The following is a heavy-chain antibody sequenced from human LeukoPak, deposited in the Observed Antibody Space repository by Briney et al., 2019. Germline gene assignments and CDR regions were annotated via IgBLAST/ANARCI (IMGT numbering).Heavy chain of an antibody. CDR1: GFTFDDCA. Sequence: GGSLRLSCAASGFTFDDCAMHCVRQAPGKGLECVSGISWNTGNIGYADSVKGRFTISRDNAKNSLYLQMNSLRAEDTALYYCAKGGIAVAGTKFDSWGQGTLVTVSS. J-gene: IGHJ4*02. D-gene: IGHD6-19*01. CDR3: AKGGIAVAGTKFDS. CDR2: ISWNTGNI. V-gene: IGHV3-9*01.